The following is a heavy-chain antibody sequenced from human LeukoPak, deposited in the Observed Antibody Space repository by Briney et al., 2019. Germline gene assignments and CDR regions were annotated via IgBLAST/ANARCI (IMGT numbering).Heavy chain of an antibody. CDR1: GGSISSSY. Sequence: SETLSLTCTVSGGSISSSYWSWIRQPPGKGLEWIGYIYYSGSTYYNPSLKSRVTISVDRSKNQFSLKLSPVTAADTAVYYCARADIYCSGGSCYSLYLDYWGQGTLVTVSS. CDR2: IYYSGST. D-gene: IGHD2-15*01. J-gene: IGHJ4*02. V-gene: IGHV4-59*12. CDR3: ARADIYCSGGSCYSLYLDY.